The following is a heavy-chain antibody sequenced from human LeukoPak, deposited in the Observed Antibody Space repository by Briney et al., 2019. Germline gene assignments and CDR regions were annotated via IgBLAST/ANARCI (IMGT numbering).Heavy chain of an antibody. CDR1: GYTFTGYY. D-gene: IGHD3-3*01. CDR2: INPNSGGT. Sequence: ASVKVSCKASGYTFTGYYMHWVRQAPGQGLEWMGWINPNSGGTNYAQKFQGRVTMTRDTSISTAYMELSSLRSEDTAVYYCARVFWSGYYYYYYYYMDVWGKGTTVTVSS. CDR3: ARVFWSGYYYYYYYYMDV. J-gene: IGHJ6*03. V-gene: IGHV1-2*02.